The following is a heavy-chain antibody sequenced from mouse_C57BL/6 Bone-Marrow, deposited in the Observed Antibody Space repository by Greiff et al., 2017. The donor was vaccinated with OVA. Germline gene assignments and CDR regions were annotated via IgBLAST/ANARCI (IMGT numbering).Heavy chain of an antibody. CDR2: IWGVGST. CDR1: GFSLTSYG. J-gene: IGHJ2*01. V-gene: IGHV2-6*01. CDR3: ASLNYGY. D-gene: IGHD1-1*01. Sequence: VKLMESGPGLVAPSQRLSITCTVSGFSLTSYGVDWVRQSPGKGLEWLGVIWGVGSTNYNSALKSRLSISKDNSKSQVFLKRNSLQTDDTAMYYCASLNYGYWGQGTTLTVSS.